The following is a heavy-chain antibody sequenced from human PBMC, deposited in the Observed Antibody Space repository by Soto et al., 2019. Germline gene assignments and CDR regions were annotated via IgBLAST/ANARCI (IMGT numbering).Heavy chain of an antibody. CDR3: ARDWKGAEGFDP. D-gene: IGHD1-1*01. CDR2: IGADNGDT. V-gene: IGHV1-18*01. J-gene: IGHJ5*02. CDR1: GYTFSTYG. Sequence: QVQLVQSGAEVKKPGASVKVSCKASGYTFSTYGFIWVRQAPGQGLEWMGWIGADNGDTNYAQNFQGRVTMTTDTTTTTSYFELRSLPSDDTAVYFCARDWKGAEGFDPWGQGTLVTVSS.